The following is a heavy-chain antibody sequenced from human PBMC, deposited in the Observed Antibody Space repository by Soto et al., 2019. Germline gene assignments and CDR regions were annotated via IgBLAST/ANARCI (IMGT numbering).Heavy chain of an antibody. Sequence: GGSLRLSCAASGFTFSSYAMSWVRQAPGKGLEWVSAISGSGGSTYYADSVKGRFTISRDNSKNTLYLQMNSLRAEDTAVYYCATDYYDSSGYWSPFFDYWGQGTLVTVSS. V-gene: IGHV3-23*01. CDR1: GFTFSSYA. D-gene: IGHD3-22*01. CDR2: ISGSGGST. CDR3: ATDYYDSSGYWSPFFDY. J-gene: IGHJ4*02.